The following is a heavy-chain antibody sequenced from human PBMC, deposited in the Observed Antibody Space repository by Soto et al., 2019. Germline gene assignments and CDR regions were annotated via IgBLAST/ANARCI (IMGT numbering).Heavy chain of an antibody. CDR2: IYYSGST. Sequence: QVQLQESGPGLVKPSETLSLTCTVSGGSVSSGSYYWSWIRQPPGKGLEWIGSIYYSGSTNYNPSLMSRVTIPVDTSKNQFSLKLSSVTAADTAVYYCARTDFSTPDFDYWGQGTLVTVSS. J-gene: IGHJ4*02. V-gene: IGHV4-61*01. CDR1: GGSVSSGSYY. CDR3: ARTDFSTPDFDY.